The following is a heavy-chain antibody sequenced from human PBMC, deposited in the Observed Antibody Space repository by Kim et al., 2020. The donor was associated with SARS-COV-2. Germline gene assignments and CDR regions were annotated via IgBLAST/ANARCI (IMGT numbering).Heavy chain of an antibody. J-gene: IGHJ4*02. CDR1: GGSISSSSYY. CDR3: ARLVVAPTGVLFDY. CDR2: IYYSGST. V-gene: IGHV4-39*01. Sequence: SETLSLTCTVSGGSISSSSYYWGWIRQPPGKGLEWIGSIYYSGSTYYNPSLKSRVTISVDTSKNQFSLKLSSVTAADTAVYYCARLVVAPTGVLFDYWGQGTLVTVSS. D-gene: IGHD2-15*01.